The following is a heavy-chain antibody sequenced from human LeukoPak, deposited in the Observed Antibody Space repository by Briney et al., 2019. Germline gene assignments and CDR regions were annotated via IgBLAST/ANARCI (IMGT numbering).Heavy chain of an antibody. CDR1: GYTFTSYG. CDR3: ARAAMYYYDSSGYSSDY. J-gene: IGHJ4*02. CDR2: ISAYNGNT. Sequence: ASVKVSCKASGYTFTSYGISWVRQAPGQGLEWMGWISAYNGNTNYAQKLQGRVTMTTDTSTSTAYMELRSLRSDDTAVYYCARAAMYYYDSSGYSSDYWGRGTLVTVSS. D-gene: IGHD3-22*01. V-gene: IGHV1-18*01.